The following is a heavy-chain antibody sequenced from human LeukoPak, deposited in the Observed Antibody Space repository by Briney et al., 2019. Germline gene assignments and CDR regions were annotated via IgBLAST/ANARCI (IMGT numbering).Heavy chain of an antibody. CDR1: GFTFSLYW. CDR3: ARATRDDFGDVHDAFDV. V-gene: IGHV3-7*01. Sequence: GGSLRLSCATSGFTFSLYWMNWVRQAPGKGLEWVANIREDGSKKYYVESVKGRFTISRDNAKNSVFLQMNTLRADDTAIYYCARATRDDFGDVHDAFDVWGQGTMVAVSS. CDR2: IREDGSKK. D-gene: IGHD4-17*01. J-gene: IGHJ3*01.